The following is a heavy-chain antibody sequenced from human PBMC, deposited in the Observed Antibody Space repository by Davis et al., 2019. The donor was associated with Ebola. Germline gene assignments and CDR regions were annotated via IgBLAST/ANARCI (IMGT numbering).Heavy chain of an antibody. CDR3: ARGGAVAPD. Sequence: HTGGSLRLSCAASGFTFSLYWMNWVRQVPGKGLVWVSRINNDGTSTNYTDSVRGRFTISRDNAKNTLYLQMNSLRVEDTAVYFCARGGAVAPDWGQGTLVTVSS. CDR1: GFTFSLYW. D-gene: IGHD4-23*01. CDR2: INNDGTST. J-gene: IGHJ4*02. V-gene: IGHV3-74*01.